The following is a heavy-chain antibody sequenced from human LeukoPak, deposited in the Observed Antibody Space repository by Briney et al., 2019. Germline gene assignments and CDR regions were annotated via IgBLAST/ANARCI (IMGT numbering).Heavy chain of an antibody. CDR3: ARDQSAKWGLFDY. V-gene: IGHV3-30*04. Sequence: RAGGSLRLSCAASGFTFSSYAMHWVRQAPGKGLEWVAVISYDGSNKYYADSVKGRFTISRDNSKNTLYLQMNSLRAEDTAVYYCARDQSAKWGLFDYWGQRTLVTVSA. CDR1: GFTFSSYA. D-gene: IGHD1-26*01. J-gene: IGHJ4*02. CDR2: ISYDGSNK.